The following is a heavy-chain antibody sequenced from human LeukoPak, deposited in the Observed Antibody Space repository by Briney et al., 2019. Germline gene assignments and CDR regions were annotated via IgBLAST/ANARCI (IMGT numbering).Heavy chain of an antibody. CDR3: ARGVYYFDY. D-gene: IGHD6-13*01. CDR2: INNDGSST. J-gene: IGHJ4*02. Sequence: GGSLRLSCAASGFTFSDYWMHWVRQAPGKGLVWVSLINNDGSSTTYAESVKGRFTISRDNAKNTLYLQMNSLRAEDTAVYYCARGVYYFDYWGQGTLVTVPS. CDR1: GFTFSDYW. V-gene: IGHV3-74*01.